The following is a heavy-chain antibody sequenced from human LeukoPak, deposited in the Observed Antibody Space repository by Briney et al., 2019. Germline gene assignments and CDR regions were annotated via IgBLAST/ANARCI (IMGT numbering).Heavy chain of an antibody. D-gene: IGHD2-2*01. J-gene: IGHJ5*02. CDR1: GGSISRSSYY. CDR3: ARGLGYCSSTSCSNWFDP. V-gene: IGHV4-39*01. CDR2: IYYSGST. Sequence: SETLSLTCTVSGGSISRSSYYWGWIRQPPGKGLEWIGSIYYSGSTYYNPSLKSRVTISVDTSKNQFSLKLSSVTAADTAVYYCARGLGYCSSTSCSNWFDPWGQGTLVTVSS.